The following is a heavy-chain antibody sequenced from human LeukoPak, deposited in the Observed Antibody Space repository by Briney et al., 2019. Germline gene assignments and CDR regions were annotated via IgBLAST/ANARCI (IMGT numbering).Heavy chain of an antibody. D-gene: IGHD4-17*01. CDR2: IYPGDSST. J-gene: IGHJ6*04. CDR3: ARHVGPGMPVTTELSSYYYYHGMDV. V-gene: IGHV5-51*01. CDR1: GYSFTSYW. Sequence: GESLKISCKSSGYSFTSYWIAWVRQMPGKGLEWMGIIYPGDSSTTYSPSFRGQVTISADKSITPAYLQWSSLEASDTAIYYCARHVGPGMPVTTELSSYYYYHGMDVWGKGTTVTVSS.